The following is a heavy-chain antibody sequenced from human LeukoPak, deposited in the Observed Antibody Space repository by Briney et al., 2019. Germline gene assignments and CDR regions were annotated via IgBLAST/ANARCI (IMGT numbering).Heavy chain of an antibody. V-gene: IGHV3-74*01. Sequence: GGSLRLSCAASGFSFSSYWMHWVRQAPGKGLVWVSRISSDGSIINYADSVKGRFTISRDNSKNTLYLQMDSRRAEDTAVYYCAKADYDSSGYYYPGDYWGQGTLVTVSS. CDR2: ISSDGSII. CDR1: GFSFSSYW. J-gene: IGHJ4*02. D-gene: IGHD3-22*01. CDR3: AKADYDSSGYYYPGDY.